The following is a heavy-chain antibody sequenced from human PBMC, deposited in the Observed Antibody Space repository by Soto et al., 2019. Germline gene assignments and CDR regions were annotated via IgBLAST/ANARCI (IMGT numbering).Heavy chain of an antibody. CDR3: AHTKAPRRSDS. Sequence: QITLKESGPTLVKPTQTLTLTCTFSGFSLSTSGVGVGWIRQPPGKALEWLALIYWDDDKRYSPSLENRLTISKXTSKNPVVLTLTNMDPVDTATYYCAHTKAPRRSDSWGQGTLVTVSS. V-gene: IGHV2-5*02. CDR1: GFSLSTSGVG. J-gene: IGHJ4*02. CDR2: IYWDDDK. D-gene: IGHD6-6*01.